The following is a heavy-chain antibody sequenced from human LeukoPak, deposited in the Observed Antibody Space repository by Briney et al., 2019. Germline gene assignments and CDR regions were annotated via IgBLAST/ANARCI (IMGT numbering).Heavy chain of an antibody. CDR3: ARDVRYSSSWYDDY. D-gene: IGHD6-13*01. CDR1: GYTFTSFG. J-gene: IGHJ4*02. V-gene: IGHV1-18*01. CDR2: ISAYNGNT. Sequence: ASVKVSCTASGYTFTSFGISWVRQAPGQGLEWMGWISAYNGNTNYAQKLQGRVTMTTDTSTSTAYMELRSLRSDDTAVYYCARDVRYSSSWYDDYWGQGTLVTVSS.